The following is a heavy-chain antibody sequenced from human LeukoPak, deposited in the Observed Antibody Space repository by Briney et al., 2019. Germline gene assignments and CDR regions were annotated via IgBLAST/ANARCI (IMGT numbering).Heavy chain of an antibody. D-gene: IGHD3-16*01. CDR1: GYTFTSYG. V-gene: IGHV1-18*01. Sequence: ASVKVSCKASGYTFTSYGISWVRQAPGQGLEWMGWISAYNGNTNYAQKLQGRVTMTRDTSISTAYMDMSSLRSDDTAVYYCARNEMGAGLYNWFDPWGQGTLVTVSS. J-gene: IGHJ5*02. CDR2: ISAYNGNT. CDR3: ARNEMGAGLYNWFDP.